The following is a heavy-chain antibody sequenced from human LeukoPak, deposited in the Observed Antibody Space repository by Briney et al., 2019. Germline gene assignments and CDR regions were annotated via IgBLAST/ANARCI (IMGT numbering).Heavy chain of an antibody. CDR3: ARGVDTMPRFDH. V-gene: IGHV3-23*01. Sequence: GGSLRLSCAASGFTFSSYAMSWVRQAPGKGLEWVSAISGSGGSTYYADSVKGRFTISRDNSKNTLYLQMNSLRDEDTAVYYCARGVDTMPRFDHWGQGTLVTVSS. J-gene: IGHJ4*02. CDR2: ISGSGGST. D-gene: IGHD2-2*01. CDR1: GFTFSSYA.